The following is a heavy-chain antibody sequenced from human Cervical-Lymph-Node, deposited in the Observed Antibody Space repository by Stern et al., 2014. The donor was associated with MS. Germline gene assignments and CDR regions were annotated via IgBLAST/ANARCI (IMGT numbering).Heavy chain of an antibody. CDR1: GGTFSSYA. CDR2: LIPIFGTA. D-gene: IGHD6-19*01. J-gene: IGHJ4*02. V-gene: IGHV1-69*01. CDR3: ASLAVAGTYKKDY. Sequence: QVQLVQSGAEVKKPGSSVKVSCKASGGTFSSYAISWVRQAPGQGLEWMGWLIPIFGTANYAKKFQGRVTITADESTSTAYMELSSLRSEDTAVYYCASLAVAGTYKKDYWGQGTLVTVSS.